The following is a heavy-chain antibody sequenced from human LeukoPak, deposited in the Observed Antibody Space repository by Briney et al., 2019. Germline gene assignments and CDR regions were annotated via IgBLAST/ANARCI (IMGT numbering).Heavy chain of an antibody. CDR3: ATDNYDRGDYHGLDD. Sequence: PGGSLRLSCAASGFTFSSYAMTWVRQAPGRGLEWVSGISGSGGSTFYADSVKGRFTISRDNSKNTPFLQMNSLRAEDTAVYYCATDNYDRGDYHGLDDWGPGTLVTVSS. CDR1: GFTFSSYA. J-gene: IGHJ4*02. CDR2: ISGSGGST. V-gene: IGHV3-23*01. D-gene: IGHD3-22*01.